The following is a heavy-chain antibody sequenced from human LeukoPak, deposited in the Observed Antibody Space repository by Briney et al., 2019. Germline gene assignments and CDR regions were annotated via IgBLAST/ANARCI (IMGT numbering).Heavy chain of an antibody. V-gene: IGHV1-3*03. CDR3: ARDGGGYYGSGSYYEEFDY. CDR1: GYTFTSYA. Sequence: ASVKVSCKASGYTFTSYAMHWVRQAPGQRLEWMGWINAGNGNTKYSQEFQGRVTITRDTSASTAYMELSSLRSEDMAVYYCARDGGGYYGSGSYYEEFDYWGQGTLVTVSS. CDR2: INAGNGNT. D-gene: IGHD3-10*01. J-gene: IGHJ4*02.